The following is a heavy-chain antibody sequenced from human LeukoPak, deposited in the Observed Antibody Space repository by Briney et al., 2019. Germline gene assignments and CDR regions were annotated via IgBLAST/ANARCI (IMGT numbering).Heavy chain of an antibody. CDR1: SGSIFSSNW. V-gene: IGHV4-4*02. CDR2: IFHSGST. Sequence: SETLSLTCAVSSGSIFSSNWWSWVRQPPGKGLEWIGQIFHSGSTNYNPSLKSRVTISVDTSKNQFSLKLSSVTAADTAVYYCARDQNYYYYYYMDVWGKGTTVTVSS. CDR3: ARDQNYYYYYYMDV. J-gene: IGHJ6*03.